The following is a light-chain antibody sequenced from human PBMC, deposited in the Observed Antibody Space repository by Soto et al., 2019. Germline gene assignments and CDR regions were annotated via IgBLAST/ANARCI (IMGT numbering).Light chain of an antibody. Sequence: EIVLTQSPATLALSPGERATLSCRASQSVSNYLALYHQKPGQAPRLLIYDSSNRATGITARFSGTGSGTDFTLTSSSLEPEDVAVYYCQQRSNWPLTFGGGTKVEIQ. CDR2: DSS. CDR3: QQRSNWPLT. CDR1: QSVSNY. V-gene: IGKV3-11*01. J-gene: IGKJ4*01.